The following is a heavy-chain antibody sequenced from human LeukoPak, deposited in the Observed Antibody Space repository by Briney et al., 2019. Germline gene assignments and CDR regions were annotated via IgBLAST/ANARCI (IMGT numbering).Heavy chain of an antibody. D-gene: IGHD3-16*01. J-gene: IGHJ4*02. CDR1: GFTFSTYS. V-gene: IGHV3-21*01. CDR2: ISSSSSYI. CDR3: ARESDYVSTFDY. Sequence: GGSLRLSCAASGFTFSTYSMNWVRQAPGKGLEWVSSISSSSSYIYYADSVKGRFTISRDNAKNSLYLQMNSLRAEDTAVYYCARESDYVSTFDYWGQGTLVTVSS.